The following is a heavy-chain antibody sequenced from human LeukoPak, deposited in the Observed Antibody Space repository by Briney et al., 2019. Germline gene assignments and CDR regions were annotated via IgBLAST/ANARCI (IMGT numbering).Heavy chain of an antibody. V-gene: IGHV3-74*01. CDR1: GFTFTSHW. CDR3: ARDPRLGTVDY. CDR2: INGDGSGT. D-gene: IGHD7-27*01. Sequence: GGSLRLSCTASGFTFTSHWMHWVRQVPGKGLVWVSRINGDGSGTNHADSVKGRFTISRDNAKNTLYLQMNSLRVEDTAVYYCARDPRLGTVDYWGQGTLVTVSS. J-gene: IGHJ4*02.